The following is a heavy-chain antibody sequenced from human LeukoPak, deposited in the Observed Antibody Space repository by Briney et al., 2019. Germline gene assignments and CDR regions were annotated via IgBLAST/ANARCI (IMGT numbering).Heavy chain of an antibody. D-gene: IGHD5-18*01. Sequence: AGGSLRLSCAASGFTFSDYWMSWVRQAPGKGLEWVANIQQDGSEKHYVDSVKGRFTISRDNAKKSLFLQVSSLRGEDTAVYYCARDRGFSYGIDFWGQGTLVTVSS. V-gene: IGHV3-7*04. CDR3: ARDRGFSYGIDF. J-gene: IGHJ4*02. CDR1: GFTFSDYW. CDR2: IQQDGSEK.